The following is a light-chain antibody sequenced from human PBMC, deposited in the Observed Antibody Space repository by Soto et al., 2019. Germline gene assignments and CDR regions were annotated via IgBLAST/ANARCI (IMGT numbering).Light chain of an antibody. CDR1: QGISNY. J-gene: IGKJ3*01. CDR2: AAS. Sequence: DIQMTQSPSSLSASVGDRVTITCRASQGISNYLAWYQQRPGKVPKLLIYAASTLQSGVPSRFSGSGSGTDFTLTISSLQPEDVATYYCQKYNSAVFTFGPGTRVDIK. CDR3: QKYNSAVFT. V-gene: IGKV1-27*01.